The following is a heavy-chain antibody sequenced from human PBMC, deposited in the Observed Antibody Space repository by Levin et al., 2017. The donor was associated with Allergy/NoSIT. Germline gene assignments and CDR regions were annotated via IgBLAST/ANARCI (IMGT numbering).Heavy chain of an antibody. V-gene: IGHV1-69*06. CDR2: IIPMFGKA. Sequence: SVKVSCKAFGGTLSNNAISWVRQAPGQGLEWMGGIIPMFGKATYAQQLHGRVTITADKSTSTAYMQLSGLRSEDTAVYFCARDGDRKGSWPDDAFEFWGQGTVVAVSS. J-gene: IGHJ3*01. CDR1: GGTLSNNA. D-gene: IGHD6-13*01. CDR3: ARDGDRKGSWPDDAFEF.